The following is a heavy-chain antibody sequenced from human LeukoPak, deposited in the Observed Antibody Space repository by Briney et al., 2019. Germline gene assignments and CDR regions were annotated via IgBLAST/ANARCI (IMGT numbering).Heavy chain of an antibody. CDR1: GFTFSSYS. V-gene: IGHV3-48*01. CDR2: ISSSSSTI. CDR3: ARARAAAGSPTFFDY. Sequence: GGSLRLSCAASGFTFSSYSMNWVRQAPGKGLEWVSYISSSSSTIYYADSVKGRFTISRDNAKNSLYLQMNSLRAEDTAVYYCARARAAAGSPTFFDYWGQGTLVTVSS. D-gene: IGHD6-13*01. J-gene: IGHJ4*02.